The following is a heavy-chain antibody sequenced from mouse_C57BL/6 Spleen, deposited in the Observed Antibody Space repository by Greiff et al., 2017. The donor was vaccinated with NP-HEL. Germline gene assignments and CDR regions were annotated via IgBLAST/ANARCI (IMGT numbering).Heavy chain of an antibody. CDR1: GYSITSGYY. CDR2: ISYDGSN. Sequence: DVKLQESGPGLVKPSQSLSLTCSVTGYSITSGYYWNWIRQFPGNKLEWMGYISYDGSNNYNPSLKNRISITRDTSKNQFFLKLNSVTTEDTATYYCARYDPPWFAYWGQGTLVTVSA. D-gene: IGHD2-3*01. CDR3: ARYDPPWFAY. V-gene: IGHV3-6*01. J-gene: IGHJ3*01.